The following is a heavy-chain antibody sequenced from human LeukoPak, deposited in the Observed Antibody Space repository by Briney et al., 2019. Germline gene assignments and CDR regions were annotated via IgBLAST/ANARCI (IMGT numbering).Heavy chain of an antibody. Sequence: ASVKVSCKASGYTFTSYDFNWVRQATGQRPEWMGWMSPNSGDTGYTQKFQDRVTMTRNTSISTAYMELSSLRSDDTAVYYCARGPPNWGYDYWGPGTLVTVSS. CDR3: ARGPPNWGYDY. D-gene: IGHD7-27*01. V-gene: IGHV1-8*01. J-gene: IGHJ4*02. CDR1: GYTFTSYD. CDR2: MSPNSGDT.